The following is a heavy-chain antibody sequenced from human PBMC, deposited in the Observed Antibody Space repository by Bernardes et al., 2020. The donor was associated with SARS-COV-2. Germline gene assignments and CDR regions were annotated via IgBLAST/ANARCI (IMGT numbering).Heavy chain of an antibody. D-gene: IGHD6-19*01. J-gene: IGHJ6*02. V-gene: IGHV1-46*03. Sequence: ASVKDSCKASGYTFTSYYMHWVRQAPGQGLEWMGIINPSGGSTSYAQKFQGRVTMTRDTSTSTVYMELSSLRSEDTAVYYCARVGAVAGTYYYYGMDVWGQGTTVTVSS. CDR1: GYTFTSYY. CDR3: ARVGAVAGTYYYYGMDV. CDR2: INPSGGST.